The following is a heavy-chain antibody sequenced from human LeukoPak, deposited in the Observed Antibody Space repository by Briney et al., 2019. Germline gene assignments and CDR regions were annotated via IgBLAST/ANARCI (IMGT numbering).Heavy chain of an antibody. J-gene: IGHJ4*02. V-gene: IGHV1-2*02. D-gene: IGHD6-19*01. Sequence: ASVKVSCKASGYTFTDYYFHWMRQAPGQGLERMGWINPHSGDTNYAQKFQGRVTMTRDTSISTVYMELSRLTSDDTAVFYCAKTGRSGLYYHFDYWGQGTLVTVSS. CDR1: GYTFTDYY. CDR3: AKTGRSGLYYHFDY. CDR2: INPHSGDT.